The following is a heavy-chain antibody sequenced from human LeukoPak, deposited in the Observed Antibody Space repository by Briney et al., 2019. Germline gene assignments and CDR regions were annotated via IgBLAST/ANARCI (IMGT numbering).Heavy chain of an antibody. V-gene: IGHV3-23*01. CDR3: ARDPGYRNDY. J-gene: IGHJ4*02. D-gene: IGHD5-18*01. Sequence: GGSLRLSCAASGFTFSSYAMSWVRQAPGKGLEWVSGIRGSDGSTYYADSVKGRFTISRDNSRNTLYLQMNSLRAEDTAVYYCARDPGYRNDYWGQGTLVTVSS. CDR1: GFTFSSYA. CDR2: IRGSDGST.